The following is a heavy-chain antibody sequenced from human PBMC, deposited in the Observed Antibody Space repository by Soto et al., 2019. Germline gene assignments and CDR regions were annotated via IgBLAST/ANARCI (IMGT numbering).Heavy chain of an antibody. J-gene: IGHJ6*02. V-gene: IGHV4-59*12. CDR1: GFSITNYY. Sequence: PSETLSLTCTVSGFSITNYYWNWIRQPPGKGLEWIGYISYNGATNYNPSLKSRVTVSRDMSKNQFSLQLNSVTPEDTAVYYCARDRGIAAVDYGMDVWGQGTTVTVSS. CDR3: ARDRGIAAVDYGMDV. CDR2: ISYNGAT. D-gene: IGHD6-13*01.